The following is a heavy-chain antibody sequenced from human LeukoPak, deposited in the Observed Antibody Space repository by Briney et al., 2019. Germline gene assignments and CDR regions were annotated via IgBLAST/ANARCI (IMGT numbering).Heavy chain of an antibody. Sequence: GASVKVSCKASGYTFTGYYMHWVRQAPGQGLEWMGWINPNSGGTNYAQKFQGRVTMTRNTSISTAYMELSSLRSEDTAVYYCAREYSGYDSGPLGLWGQGTLVTVSS. CDR3: AREYSGYDSGPLGL. J-gene: IGHJ4*02. D-gene: IGHD5-12*01. CDR1: GYTFTGYY. CDR2: INPNSGGT. V-gene: IGHV1-2*02.